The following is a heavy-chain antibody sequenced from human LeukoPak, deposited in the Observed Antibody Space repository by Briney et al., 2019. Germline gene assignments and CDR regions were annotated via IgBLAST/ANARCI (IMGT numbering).Heavy chain of an antibody. J-gene: IGHJ4*02. CDR1: GYTFTSYD. CDR3: ARVRGMVRGVIKPYTFDY. V-gene: IGHV1-8*01. D-gene: IGHD3-10*01. CDR2: MNPNSGNT. Sequence: ASVKVSCKASGYTFTSYDINWVRQATGQGLEWMGWMNPNSGNTGYEQKFQGRVTMTRNTSISTAYMELSSLRSEDTAVYYCARVRGMVRGVIKPYTFDYWGQGTLVTVSS.